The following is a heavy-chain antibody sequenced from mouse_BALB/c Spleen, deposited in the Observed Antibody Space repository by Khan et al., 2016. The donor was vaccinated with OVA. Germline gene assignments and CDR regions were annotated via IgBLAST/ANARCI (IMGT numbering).Heavy chain of an antibody. CDR2: ISYSGGT. Sequence: EVQLEESGPGLVKPSQSLSLTCTVTGYSITSGYTSNWLRQFPGNKLEWMGYISYSGGTSYNPSLNSRISITRDTSKNQFFLQLNSVTTEDTATYYCARGNYYGYYFDYWGQGTTLTVSS. V-gene: IGHV3-2*02. D-gene: IGHD1-1*01. CDR3: ARGNYYGYYFDY. CDR1: GYSITSGYT. J-gene: IGHJ2*01.